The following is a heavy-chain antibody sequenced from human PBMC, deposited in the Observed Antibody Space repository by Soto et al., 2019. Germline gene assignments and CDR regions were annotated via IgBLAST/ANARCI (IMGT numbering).Heavy chain of an antibody. Sequence: GGSLRLSCVASGFTFSDSYISWSRQAPGKGLEWISYITFSGNTVYYADSLKGRFTISRDNAKNSLYLQMNRLRAEDTAVYYCARVSWREKYGMDVWGQGTTVTVSS. V-gene: IGHV3-11*01. J-gene: IGHJ6*02. CDR3: ARVSWREKYGMDV. CDR1: GFTFSDSY. CDR2: ITFSGNTV.